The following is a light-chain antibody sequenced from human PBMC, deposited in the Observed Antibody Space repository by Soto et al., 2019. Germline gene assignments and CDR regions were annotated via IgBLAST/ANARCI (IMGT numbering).Light chain of an antibody. CDR3: MQALQTRT. V-gene: IGKV1-39*01. CDR1: QSISSY. Sequence: DIQMTQSPSSLSASVGDRVTITCRASQSISSYLNWYQQKPGKAPKLLIYAASSLQSGVPSRFSGSGSGTDFTLTISRVEAEDVGVYYCMQALQTRTFGQGTKVDIK. CDR2: AAS. J-gene: IGKJ1*01.